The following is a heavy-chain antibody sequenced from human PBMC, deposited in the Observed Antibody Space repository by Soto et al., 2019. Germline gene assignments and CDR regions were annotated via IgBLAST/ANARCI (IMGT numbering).Heavy chain of an antibody. CDR3: ARERQWLVDY. CDR1: GGSISSGGYS. CDR2: IYYSGST. J-gene: IGHJ4*02. V-gene: IGHV4-31*11. Sequence: SETLSLTCAVSGGSISSGGYSWSWIRQPPGKGLEWIGYIYYSGSTYYNPSLKSRVTISVDTSKNQFSLKLSSVTAADTAVYYCARERQWLVDYWGQGTLVTVSS. D-gene: IGHD6-19*01.